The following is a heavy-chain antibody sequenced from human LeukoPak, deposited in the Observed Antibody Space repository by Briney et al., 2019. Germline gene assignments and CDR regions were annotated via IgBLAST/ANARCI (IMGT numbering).Heavy chain of an antibody. CDR1: GGSISSSSYY. CDR2: IYYSGST. Sequence: PSETLSLTCTVSGGSISSSSYYWGWIRQPPGKGLEWIGSIYYSGSTYYNPSLKSRVTISVDTSKNQFSLKLSSVTAADTAVYYCARDRSNYYGSGSYYMGYYYYMDVWGKGTTVTVSS. D-gene: IGHD3-10*01. V-gene: IGHV4-39*02. J-gene: IGHJ6*03. CDR3: ARDRSNYYGSGSYYMGYYYYMDV.